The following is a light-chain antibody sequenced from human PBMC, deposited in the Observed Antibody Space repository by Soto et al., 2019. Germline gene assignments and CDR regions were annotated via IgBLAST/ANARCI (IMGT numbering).Light chain of an antibody. CDR1: QSVSGN. V-gene: IGKV3-15*01. CDR2: GAS. Sequence: EIVMTQSPATLSVSPGERATLSCRASQSVSGNLAWYQQKPGQAPRLLIYGASTRATGIPARFSGSGSGTEFTLTISSLKSEDFAVYYCQQYNNWLPLTFGGGTKVEIK. J-gene: IGKJ4*01. CDR3: QQYNNWLPLT.